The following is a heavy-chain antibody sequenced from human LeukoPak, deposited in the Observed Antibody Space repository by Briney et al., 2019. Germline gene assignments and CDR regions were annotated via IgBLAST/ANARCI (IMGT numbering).Heavy chain of an antibody. CDR3: ASGSAYCGGDCYPPYDAFDI. CDR2: INPNSGGT. J-gene: IGHJ3*02. D-gene: IGHD2-21*02. CDR1: GYTFTGYY. Sequence: ASVKVSCKASGYTFTGYYMHWVRQAPGQGLEWMGWINPNSGGTNYAQKFQGRVTMTRDTSTSTAYMELSRLRSDDTAVYYCASGSAYCGGDCYPPYDAFDIWGQGTMVTVSS. V-gene: IGHV1-2*02.